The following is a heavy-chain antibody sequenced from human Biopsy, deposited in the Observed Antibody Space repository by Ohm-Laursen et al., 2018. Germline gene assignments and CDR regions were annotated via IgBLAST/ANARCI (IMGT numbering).Heavy chain of an antibody. CDR3: ARVAGGYAYYYGMDV. Sequence: SETLSLTCAVSGYSVTNDYYWGWIRQPPGKGLEWIGNIYYDGITYYNPSLKSRVAMSVDTSKNQFSLRLTSVTAADTAFYYCARVAGGYAYYYGMDVWGQGTTVIVSS. J-gene: IGHJ6*02. CDR2: IYYDGIT. V-gene: IGHV4-38-2*01. D-gene: IGHD5-12*01. CDR1: GYSVTNDYY.